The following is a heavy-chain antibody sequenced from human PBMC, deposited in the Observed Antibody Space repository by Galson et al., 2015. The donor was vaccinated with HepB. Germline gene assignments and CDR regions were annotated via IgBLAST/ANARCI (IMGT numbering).Heavy chain of an antibody. J-gene: IGHJ4*02. Sequence: SLRLSCAASGFTFSTYSMNWVRQAPGKGLEWVSSISSSSTYIYYADSVKGRFTISRDNAQNSLYLQMNSLRAGDTAIYYCATTRPNCSGGTCHVNGASDYWGQGTLVTVSS. V-gene: IGHV3-21*01. D-gene: IGHD2-15*01. CDR3: ATTRPNCSGGTCHVNGASDY. CDR1: GFTFSTYS. CDR2: ISSSSTYI.